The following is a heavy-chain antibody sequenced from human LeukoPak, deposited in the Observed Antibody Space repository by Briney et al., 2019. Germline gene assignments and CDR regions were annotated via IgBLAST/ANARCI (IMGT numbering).Heavy chain of an antibody. D-gene: IGHD6-13*01. CDR2: MHPNSGGT. V-gene: IGHV1-2*02. CDR3: ATSSGYSSSWGAFDI. J-gene: IGHJ3*02. Sequence: GASVRVSFKASGYTFTAYYMHWVRQAPGQGLEWMGWMHPNSGGTHYEQKFQGRVTMTRDTSISTAYMEVSRLTSDDTAVYYCATSSGYSSSWGAFDIWGQGTMVTVSS. CDR1: GYTFTAYY.